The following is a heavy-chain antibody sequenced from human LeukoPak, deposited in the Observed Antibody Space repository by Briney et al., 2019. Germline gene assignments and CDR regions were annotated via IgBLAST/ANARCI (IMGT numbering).Heavy chain of an antibody. CDR3: ARLDWSFCGELYYFDY. CDR1: GGSISSSSYY. D-gene: IGHD1-26*01. J-gene: IGHJ4*02. Sequence: SETLSLTCTVSGGSISSSSYYWGWIRQPPGKGLEWIGSIYYSGSTYYNPSLKSRVTISVDTSKNQFSLKLSSVTAADTAVYYCARLDWSFCGELYYFDYWGQGTLVTVSS. V-gene: IGHV4-39*01. CDR2: IYYSGST.